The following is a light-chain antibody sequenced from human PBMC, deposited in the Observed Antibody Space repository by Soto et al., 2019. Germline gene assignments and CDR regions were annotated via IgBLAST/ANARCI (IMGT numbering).Light chain of an antibody. CDR2: EVS. CDR3: SSYTSSSTYV. CDR1: SSDVGGYNY. J-gene: IGLJ1*01. V-gene: IGLV2-14*01. Sequence: QSVLTQPASVSGSPGQSITISCTGTSSDVGGYNYVSWYQQHPGKAPKLMIHEVSNRPSGVPNRFSGSKSGNTASLTISGLQAEDEADYYCSSYTSSSTYVFGTGTKVTVL.